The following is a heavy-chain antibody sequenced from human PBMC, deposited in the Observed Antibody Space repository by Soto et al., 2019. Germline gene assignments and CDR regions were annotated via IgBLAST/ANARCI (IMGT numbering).Heavy chain of an antibody. J-gene: IGHJ6*03. CDR1: GYTFTSYD. D-gene: IGHD2-8*01. V-gene: IGHV1-8*01. Sequence: ASVKVSCKASGYTFTSYDINWVRQATGQGLEWMGWMNPNSGNTGYAQKFQGKVTMTRNTSISTAYMELSSLRSEDTAVYYCATAKPYCTNGVCLRFGYYYYMDVWCKGTTVNVSS. CDR3: ATAKPYCTNGVCLRFGYYYYMDV. CDR2: MNPNSGNT.